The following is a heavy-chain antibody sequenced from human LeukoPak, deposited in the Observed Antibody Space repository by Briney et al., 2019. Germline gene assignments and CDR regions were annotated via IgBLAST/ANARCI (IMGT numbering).Heavy chain of an antibody. CDR2: ISSSSSYI. J-gene: IGHJ4*02. CDR3: ARAGTTGFDY. D-gene: IGHD1-1*01. CDR1: GFTFSSYS. Sequence: GGSLRLSCAASGFTFSSYSINWVRQAPGKGLEWVSSISSSSSYIYYADSVKGRFTISRDNAKDSLYLQMNSLRAEGTAVYYCARAGTTGFDYWGQGTLVTVSS. V-gene: IGHV3-21*01.